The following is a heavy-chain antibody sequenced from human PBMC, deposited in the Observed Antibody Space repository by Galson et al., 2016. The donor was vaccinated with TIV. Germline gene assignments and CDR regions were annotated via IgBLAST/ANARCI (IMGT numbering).Heavy chain of an antibody. CDR2: IYPGDSDT. CDR1: GYSFTNSY. CDR3: ARVVTSTSSFDY. J-gene: IGHJ4*02. Sequence: QSGAEVKKPGESLKISCKGSGYSFTNSYIAWVRQMPGKGLEWMTIIYPGDSDTRYSPSFQGQVTISADKSISTAYLQWSSLKASDTAIYFCARVVTSTSSFDYWGQGTLVTVSS. V-gene: IGHV5-51*03. D-gene: IGHD3-22*01.